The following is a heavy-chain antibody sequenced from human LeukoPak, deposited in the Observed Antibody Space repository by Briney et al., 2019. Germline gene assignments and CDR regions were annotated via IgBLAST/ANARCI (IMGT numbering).Heavy chain of an antibody. J-gene: IGHJ4*02. V-gene: IGHV1-2*02. Sequence: WASVKVSCTASGYTFTGYYMHWVRQAPGQGLEWMGWINPNTGGTNNAQKFKGRVTMTSDTSISTAYMELSRLRSDDTAVYYCAREGPYSSGWPDLDHWGQGTLVTVSS. D-gene: IGHD6-19*01. CDR2: INPNTGGT. CDR1: GYTFTGYY. CDR3: AREGPYSSGWPDLDH.